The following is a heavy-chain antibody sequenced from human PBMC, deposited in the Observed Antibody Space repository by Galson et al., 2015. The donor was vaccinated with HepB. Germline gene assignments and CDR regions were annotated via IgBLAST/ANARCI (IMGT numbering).Heavy chain of an antibody. Sequence: CAISGGSVSSNRAAWYWIRQSPSRGLGWLGRTYYRAKWYNDYAVSVRGRITINSDTSKNQFSLHLNFVTPEDTAVYYCARVAGTIYYYGMDVWGQGTTVTVSS. D-gene: IGHD2-15*01. CDR1: GGSVSSNRAA. CDR3: ARVAGTIYYYGMDV. CDR2: TYYRAKWYN. V-gene: IGHV6-1*01. J-gene: IGHJ6*02.